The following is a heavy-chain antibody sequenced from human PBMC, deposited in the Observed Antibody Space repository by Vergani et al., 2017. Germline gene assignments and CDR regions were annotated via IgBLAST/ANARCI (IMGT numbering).Heavy chain of an antibody. CDR2: IKSKTDGGTT. D-gene: IGHD3-10*01. CDR3: TTESAVTMVRGVISWSYYFDY. CDR1: GFTFSNAW. V-gene: IGHV3-15*01. Sequence: EVQLVESGGGLVKPGGSLRLSCAASGFTFSNAWMSWVRQAPGKGLEWVGRIKSKTDGGTTDYAAPVKGRFTISRDDSKNTLYLQMNSLKTEDTDVYYCTTESAVTMVRGVISWSYYFDYWGQGTLVTVSS. J-gene: IGHJ4*02.